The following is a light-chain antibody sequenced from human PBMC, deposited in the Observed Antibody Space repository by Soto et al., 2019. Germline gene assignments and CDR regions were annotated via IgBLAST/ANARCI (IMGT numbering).Light chain of an antibody. CDR2: RDN. V-gene: IGLV1-44*01. J-gene: IGLJ2*01. CDR1: SSDIGSNP. CDR3: SAWDDNIYGPV. Sequence: QSVLTQPPSASGTPGQRVAISCSGGSSDIGSNPVNWYLHLPGAAPKLLIYRDNQRPSGVPDRFSGSKSGTSDSLNISGLQSEDEADYFCSAWDDNIYGPVFGGGTKLTVL.